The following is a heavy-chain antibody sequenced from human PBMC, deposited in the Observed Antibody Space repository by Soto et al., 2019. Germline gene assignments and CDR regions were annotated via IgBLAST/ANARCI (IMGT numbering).Heavy chain of an antibody. D-gene: IGHD6-13*01. V-gene: IGHV3-23*01. J-gene: IGHJ4*02. CDR2: ISASGGST. CDR3: AKYSSSWYYPFDY. Sequence: EVQLLESGGGLVQPGGSLRLSCAASGFTFSSYAMSWVRQAPGKGLEWVSAISASGGSTYYADSVKGRFTISRDNSKNTLYLPMNSLRAEDTAVYYCAKYSSSWYYPFDYWGQGTLVTVSS. CDR1: GFTFSSYA.